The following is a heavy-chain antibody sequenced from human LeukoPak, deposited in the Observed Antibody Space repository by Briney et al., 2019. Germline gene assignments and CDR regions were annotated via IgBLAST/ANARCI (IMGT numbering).Heavy chain of an antibody. D-gene: IGHD1-20*01. CDR2: IYYRGNT. J-gene: IGHJ6*03. V-gene: IGHV4-31*03. CDR3: ARSSVTADDFYYYYMDV. CDR1: GGSISSGHYY. Sequence: PSQTLSLTCTVSGGSISSGHYYWPWLRQHPGKGLEWIGYIYYRGNTYSNPSLTGRLTISVDTSKNQFSLRLSTVTAADTAVYYCARSSVTADDFYYYYMDVWGKGTTATVSS.